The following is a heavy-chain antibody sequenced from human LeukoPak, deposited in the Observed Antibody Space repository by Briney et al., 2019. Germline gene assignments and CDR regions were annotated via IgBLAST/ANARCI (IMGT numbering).Heavy chain of an antibody. J-gene: IGHJ6*03. V-gene: IGHV3-30*18. CDR1: GFTFSSYW. Sequence: GGSLRLSCAASGFTFSSYWMHWVRQAPGKGLEWVAVISYDGSNKYYADSVKGRFTISRDNSKNTLYLQMNSLRAEDTAVYYCAKAQAYYYYMDVWGKGTTVTVSS. CDR3: AKAQAYYYYMDV. CDR2: ISYDGSNK.